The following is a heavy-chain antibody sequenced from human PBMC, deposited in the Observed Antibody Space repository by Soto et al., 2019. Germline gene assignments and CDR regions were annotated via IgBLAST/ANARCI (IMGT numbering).Heavy chain of an antibody. D-gene: IGHD2-2*02. CDR1: GFRFSNFW. CDR2: INLDGTAK. CDR3: ARERATYIGFDP. V-gene: IGHV3-7*01. Sequence: LRLSCAASGFRFSNFWMTWVRQVPGKGLEWVANINLDGTAKYHADSVKGRFSISRDNAKNSLHLQMNNLRAEDTALYYCARERATYIGFDPCGQGTRVTSPQ. J-gene: IGHJ5*02.